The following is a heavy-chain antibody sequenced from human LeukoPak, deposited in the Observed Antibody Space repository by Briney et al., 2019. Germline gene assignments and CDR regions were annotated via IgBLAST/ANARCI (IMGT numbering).Heavy chain of an antibody. CDR1: GGSISSSSYY. V-gene: IGHV4-39*01. CDR2: IYYSGST. J-gene: IGHJ4*02. Sequence: SETLSLTCTVSGGSISSSSYYWGWIRQPPGKGLEWIGSIYYSGSTYYNPSLKSRVTISVDTSKNQFSLKLSSVTAADTAVYYCARHDYGSGSYLEYYWGQGTLVTVSS. CDR3: ARHDYGSGSYLEYY. D-gene: IGHD3-10*01.